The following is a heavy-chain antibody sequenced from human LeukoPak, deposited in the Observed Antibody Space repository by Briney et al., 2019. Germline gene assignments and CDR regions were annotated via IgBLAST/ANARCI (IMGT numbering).Heavy chain of an antibody. CDR1: GYTFTGYY. CDR2: INPNSGGT. D-gene: IGHD3-22*01. V-gene: IGHV1-2*06. CDR3: ARDSGYYDSSGYYDY. Sequence: ASVKVSCKASGYTFTGYYMHWVRQAPGQGLEWMGRINPNSGGTNYAQKFQGRVTMTRDTSISTAYMELSRLRSDDTAVYYCARDSGYYDSSGYYDYWGQGTLVTVSS. J-gene: IGHJ4*02.